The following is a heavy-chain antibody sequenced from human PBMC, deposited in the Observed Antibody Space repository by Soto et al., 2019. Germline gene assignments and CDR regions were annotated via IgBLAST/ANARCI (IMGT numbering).Heavy chain of an antibody. CDR2: ISYDGSNK. V-gene: IGHV3-30*18. CDR3: AKRLYGSGSYYYYYYGMDV. J-gene: IGHJ6*02. D-gene: IGHD3-10*01. Sequence: QVQLVESGGGVVQPGRSLRLSCAASGFTFSSYGMHWVRQAPGKGLEWVAVISYDGSNKYYADSVKGRFTISRDNSKNTLYLQMNSLRAEDTAVYYCAKRLYGSGSYYYYYYGMDVWGQGSTVTVSS. CDR1: GFTFSSYG.